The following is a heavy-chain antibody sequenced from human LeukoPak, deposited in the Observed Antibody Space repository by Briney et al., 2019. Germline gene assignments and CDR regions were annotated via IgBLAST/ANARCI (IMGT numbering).Heavy chain of an antibody. J-gene: IGHJ4*02. V-gene: IGHV3-48*01. CDR1: GFTFSSYS. CDR3: ARSGYAAY. D-gene: IGHD3-22*01. Sequence: GGSLRLSCAASGFTFSSYSMNWVRQAPGKGLEWVSYISSSSSTISYADSVKGRFTISRDNAKNSLYLQMNSLRAEDTAVYYCARSGYAAYWGQGTLVTVSS. CDR2: ISSSSSTI.